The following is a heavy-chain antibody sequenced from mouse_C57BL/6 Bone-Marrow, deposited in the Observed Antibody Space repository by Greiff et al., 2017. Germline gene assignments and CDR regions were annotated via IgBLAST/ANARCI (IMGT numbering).Heavy chain of an antibody. J-gene: IGHJ4*01. D-gene: IGHD2-1*01. Sequence: EVQLKQSGPGLVKPSQSLSLTCSVTGYSITSGYYWNWIRQFPGNKLEWMGYISYDGSNNYNPSLKNRISITRDTSKNQFFLKLNSVTTEDTATYYCARAGYYGNSYAMDCWGQGTSVTVSS. V-gene: IGHV3-6*01. CDR3: ARAGYYGNSYAMDC. CDR2: ISYDGSN. CDR1: GYSITSGYY.